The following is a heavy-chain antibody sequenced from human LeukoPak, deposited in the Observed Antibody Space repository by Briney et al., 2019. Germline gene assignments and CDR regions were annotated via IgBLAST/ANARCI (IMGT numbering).Heavy chain of an antibody. J-gene: IGHJ4*02. CDR2: INPNSDGT. CDR1: GYTFTGYH. Sequence: ASVKVSCKASGYTFTGYHMHWVRQAPGQGLEWMGWINPNSDGTNFAQNFQGRVTMTRDTSISTVYMELSRLRSGDTAVYYCARERDNRYCSSISCYAFDNWGQGTLVTVSS. D-gene: IGHD2-2*01. V-gene: IGHV1-2*02. CDR3: ARERDNRYCSSISCYAFDN.